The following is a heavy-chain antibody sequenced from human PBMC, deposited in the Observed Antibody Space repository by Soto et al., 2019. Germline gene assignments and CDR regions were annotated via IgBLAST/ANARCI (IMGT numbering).Heavy chain of an antibody. J-gene: IGHJ6*02. Sequence: QVQLLESGGGLVKPGGSLRLSCAASGFIFRDFYMSWIRQVPGKGLEWLSKISSSSSSTDYADSVKGRFTISRDNAKNSLYLQISSLRAEDTAVYYCARDRGGGSIFGGHYGMDVWGQGTTVTVSS. V-gene: IGHV3-11*06. CDR2: ISSSSSST. CDR3: ARDRGGGSIFGGHYGMDV. D-gene: IGHD3-3*01. CDR1: GFIFRDFY.